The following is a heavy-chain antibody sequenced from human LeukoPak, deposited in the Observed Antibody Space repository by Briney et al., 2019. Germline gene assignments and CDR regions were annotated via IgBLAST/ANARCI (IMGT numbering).Heavy chain of an antibody. V-gene: IGHV1-18*03. J-gene: IGHJ4*02. D-gene: IGHD6-13*01. Sequence: ASLKVSSKPAGYTFTSYGINWVRQAPGQPLEWMGWINGRTGNTKYAQKVQGRVTMTTDTSTSTAYLDLRSLRLDDMAVYYCARGGDDAADPAGLVDYWGQGTLVTVSS. CDR1: GYTFTSYG. CDR2: INGRTGNT. CDR3: ARGGDDAADPAGLVDY.